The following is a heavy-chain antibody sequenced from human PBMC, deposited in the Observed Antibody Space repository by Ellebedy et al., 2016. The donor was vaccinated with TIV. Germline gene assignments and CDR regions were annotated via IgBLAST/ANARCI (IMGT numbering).Heavy chain of an antibody. J-gene: IGHJ3*02. V-gene: IGHV3-66*01. Sequence: GESLKISXAASGFTVSNNYMSWVRQAPGKGLEGVSVIYSGGSTQYADSVKDRFTISRDNSKNTLYLQMNTLRAEDTAVYYCLGYRSGIAIWGPGTMVTVSS. CDR1: GFTVSNNY. CDR2: IYSGGST. D-gene: IGHD3-10*01. CDR3: LGYRSGIAI.